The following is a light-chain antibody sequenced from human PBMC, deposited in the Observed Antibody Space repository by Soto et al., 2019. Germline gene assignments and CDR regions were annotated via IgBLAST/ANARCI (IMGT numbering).Light chain of an antibody. Sequence: EIALTQSPGTLSLSPGEKATLSCRASQSVYSSYLAWYQQKPGQAPRLLVHSASIRATGIPDRFSGSGSGTDFTLPISRLEPEDFAVYYCQQYGTSPYTFGQGTKLEIK. CDR2: SAS. CDR1: QSVYSSY. CDR3: QQYGTSPYT. V-gene: IGKV3-20*01. J-gene: IGKJ2*01.